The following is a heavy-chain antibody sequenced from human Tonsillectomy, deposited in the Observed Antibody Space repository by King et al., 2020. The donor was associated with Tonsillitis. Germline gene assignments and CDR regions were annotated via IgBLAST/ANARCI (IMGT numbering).Heavy chain of an antibody. CDR1: GFTFSSYA. J-gene: IGHJ6*03. D-gene: IGHD1-26*01. Sequence: QLLQSGGGSVQPGGSLRLSCAASGFTFSSYAMSWVSQALGKGLECGAVITGSGGRIHYADSVKGRFTISRDNSKNTLYLQMNSLRAEDTAVYYCAKYSGSYYVFNYYMDVWGKGTTVTVSS. V-gene: IGHV3-23*01. CDR3: AKYSGSYYVFNYYMDV. CDR2: ITGSGGRI.